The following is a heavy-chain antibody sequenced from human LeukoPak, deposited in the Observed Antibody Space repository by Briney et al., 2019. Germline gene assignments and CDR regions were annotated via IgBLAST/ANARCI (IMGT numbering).Heavy chain of an antibody. J-gene: IGHJ4*02. V-gene: IGHV4-31*03. CDR1: GGSISSGGYY. Sequence: SETLSLTCTVSGGSISSGGYYWSWIRQHPGKGLEWIGYIYYSGSTYYNPSLKSRVTIPVDTPKNQFSLKLSSVTAADTAVYYCARKGDTAMDPFDYWGQGTLVTVSS. D-gene: IGHD5-18*01. CDR2: IYYSGST. CDR3: ARKGDTAMDPFDY.